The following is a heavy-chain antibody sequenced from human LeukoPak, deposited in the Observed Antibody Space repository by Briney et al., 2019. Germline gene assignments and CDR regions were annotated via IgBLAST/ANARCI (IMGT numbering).Heavy chain of an antibody. J-gene: IGHJ3*02. V-gene: IGHV4-38-2*02. Sequence: PSETLSLTCAVSGYSISSGYYWGWIRQSPGTGLGWIGSVYHSGSTYYNSSLQSRVTISVDTSKNQFSLNLSSVTAADTAVYYCARDRATTVTTGAFDIWGRGTMVTVSS. CDR3: ARDRATTVTTGAFDI. D-gene: IGHD4-17*01. CDR1: GYSISSGYY. CDR2: VYHSGST.